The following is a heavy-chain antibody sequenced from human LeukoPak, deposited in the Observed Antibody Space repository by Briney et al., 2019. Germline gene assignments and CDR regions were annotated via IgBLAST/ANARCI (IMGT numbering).Heavy chain of an antibody. CDR2: IYYSGST. CDR3: ARDQDSSLGSDAFDI. V-gene: IGHV4-59*12. CDR1: GGSISSYY. Sequence: SETLSLTCTVSGGSISSYYWSWIRQPPGKGLEWIGYIYYSGSTNYNPSLKSRVTISVDKSKNQFSLKLSSVTAADTAVYYCARDQDSSLGSDAFDIWGQGTMVTVSS. J-gene: IGHJ3*02. D-gene: IGHD6-13*01.